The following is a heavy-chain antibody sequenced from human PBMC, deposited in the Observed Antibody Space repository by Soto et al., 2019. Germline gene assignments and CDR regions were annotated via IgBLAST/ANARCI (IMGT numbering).Heavy chain of an antibody. Sequence: PSETLSLTCTVSGGSISSSSYFWGLIRQPPGKGLEWIGSIYYSGSTYYNPSLKSRVTISVDTSKNQFSLKLSSVTAADTAVYYCARDGQVNYYDSSGYRPDAFDIWGQGTMVT. CDR3: ARDGQVNYYDSSGYRPDAFDI. D-gene: IGHD3-22*01. CDR2: IYYSGST. CDR1: GGSISSSSYF. J-gene: IGHJ3*02. V-gene: IGHV4-39*07.